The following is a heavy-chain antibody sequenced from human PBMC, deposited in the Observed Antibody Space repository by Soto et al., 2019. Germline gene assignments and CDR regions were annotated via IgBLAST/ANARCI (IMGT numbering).Heavy chain of an antibody. Sequence: SGTPSLTRTVSGGSLSSYYWGWVPQPPREGIEGVGDIYFSGGTKHNPSRKSRVTISVDTSKNQFSLKLSSVTAADTAVYYCARELFGRSVWFDPWGQGTLVTVSS. V-gene: IGHV4-59*01. CDR3: ARELFGRSVWFDP. J-gene: IGHJ5*02. CDR2: IYFSGGT. CDR1: GGSLSSYY. D-gene: IGHD3-10*01.